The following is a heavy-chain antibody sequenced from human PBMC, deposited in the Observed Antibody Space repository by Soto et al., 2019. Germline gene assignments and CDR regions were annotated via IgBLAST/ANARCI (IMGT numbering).Heavy chain of an antibody. CDR1: GFTFSSYI. D-gene: IGHD5-12*01. CDR2: ISSSSSYI. J-gene: IGHJ4*02. Sequence: EVQLVASGGGLVKPGGSLRLSCAASGFTFSSYIMNWVRHAPGQGLEWVSSISSSSSYIYYADSVKGRFTISRDNAKNSLYLQMNSLRAEDTAVYDCARDRLGVATRESDYWGQGTLVTVAA. V-gene: IGHV3-21*01. CDR3: ARDRLGVATRESDY.